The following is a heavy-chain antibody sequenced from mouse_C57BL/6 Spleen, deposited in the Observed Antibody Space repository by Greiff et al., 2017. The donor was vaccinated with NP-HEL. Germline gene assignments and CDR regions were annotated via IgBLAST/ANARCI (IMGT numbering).Heavy chain of an antibody. J-gene: IGHJ4*01. V-gene: IGHV1-52*01. CDR3: ARGLWQYYAMDY. D-gene: IGHD1-1*02. Sequence: QVQLQQPGAELVRPGSSVKLSCKASGYTFTSYWMHWVKQRPIQGLEWIGNIDPSDSETHYNQKFKDKATLTVDKSSSTAYMQLSSLTSEDSAVYYCARGLWQYYAMDYWGQGTSVTVSS. CDR1: GYTFTSYW. CDR2: IDPSDSET.